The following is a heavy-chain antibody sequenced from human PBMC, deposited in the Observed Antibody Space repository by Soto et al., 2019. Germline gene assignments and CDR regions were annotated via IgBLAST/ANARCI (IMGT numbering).Heavy chain of an antibody. CDR1: GYIFTSCY. J-gene: IGHJ4*02. V-gene: IGHV1-46*01. D-gene: IGHD3-22*01. CDR2: INPSGGAT. CDR3: AREFYCYENSGRQYYFDY. Sequence: ASVKVSCKASGYIFTSCYIHWVRQAPGQGLEWMGIINPSGGATSYAQKFQGRVTMTRDTSTSTVYMELTSLRSEDTAVYYCAREFYCYENSGRQYYFDYRGPGSLVTVSS.